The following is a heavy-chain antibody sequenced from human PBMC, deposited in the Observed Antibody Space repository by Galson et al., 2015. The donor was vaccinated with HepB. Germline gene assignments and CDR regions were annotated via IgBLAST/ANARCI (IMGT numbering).Heavy chain of an antibody. CDR2: IIPILGIA. D-gene: IGHD6-19*01. J-gene: IGHJ4*02. CDR3: ASAPSGAVAGTS. Sequence: SVKVSCKASGGTFSSYTISWVRQAPGQGLEWMGRIIPILGIANYAQKFQGRVTITADKSTSTAYMELSSLRSEDTAVYYCASAPSGAVAGTSWGQGTLVTVSS. V-gene: IGHV1-69*02. CDR1: GGTFSSYT.